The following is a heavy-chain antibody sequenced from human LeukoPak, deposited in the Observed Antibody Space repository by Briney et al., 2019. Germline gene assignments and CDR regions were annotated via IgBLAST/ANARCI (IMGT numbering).Heavy chain of an antibody. D-gene: IGHD4-17*01. CDR2: INPNSGGT. J-gene: IGHJ5*02. CDR3: AREPRDDYGGDWFDP. CDR1: RYTFTANF. Sequence: ASANDSCKPPRYTFTANFMPGVRPTPGQGVEWVGRINPNSGGTNYAQKFQGRVTMTRDTSISTAYMELSRLRSDDTAVYYCAREPRDDYGGDWFDPWGQGTLVTVSS. V-gene: IGHV1-2*06.